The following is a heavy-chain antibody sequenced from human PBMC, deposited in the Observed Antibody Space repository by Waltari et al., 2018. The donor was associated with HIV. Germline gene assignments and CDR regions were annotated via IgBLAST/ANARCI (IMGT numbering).Heavy chain of an antibody. Sequence: EVQLVESGGGLVQPGGSLSLSCGASGFTFSTYWMGWVRQGPGKGREWVANINQDGSEKYYVDSVKGRFTIARDNAKNSLYLQMNSLRAEDTAVYYCARDPYGSSWFDYWGQGTLVTVSS. CDR2: INQDGSEK. D-gene: IGHD6-13*01. CDR3: ARDPYGSSWFDY. CDR1: GFTFSTYW. V-gene: IGHV3-7*01. J-gene: IGHJ4*02.